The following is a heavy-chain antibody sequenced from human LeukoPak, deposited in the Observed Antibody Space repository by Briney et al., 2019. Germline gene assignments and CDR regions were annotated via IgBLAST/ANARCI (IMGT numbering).Heavy chain of an antibody. CDR3: AKGGTMIVVARPNYFDY. V-gene: IGHV3-23*01. CDR1: GFTFSSYA. Sequence: GGSLRLSCAASGFTFSSYAMGWVRQAPGKGLEWVSAISGSGGSTYYADSVKGRFTISRDNSKNTLYLQMNSLRAEDTAVYYCAKGGTMIVVARPNYFDYWGQGTLVTVSS. CDR2: ISGSGGST. J-gene: IGHJ4*02. D-gene: IGHD3-22*01.